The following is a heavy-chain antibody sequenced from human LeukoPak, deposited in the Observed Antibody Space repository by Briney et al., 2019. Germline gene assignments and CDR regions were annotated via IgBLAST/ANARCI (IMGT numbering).Heavy chain of an antibody. CDR2: IYYSGST. J-gene: IGHJ6*02. Sequence: SETLSLTCTVSGGSMSSYYWNWIRQPPGKGLEWIGYIYYSGSTNYNPSLKSRVTISIDTSKNQFSLKLSSVTAADTAVYSCARDSHDLGYCSGGSCYGYYYYGMDVWGQGTTVTVS. CDR1: GGSMSSYY. D-gene: IGHD2-15*01. V-gene: IGHV4-59*01. CDR3: ARDSHDLGYCSGGSCYGYYYYGMDV.